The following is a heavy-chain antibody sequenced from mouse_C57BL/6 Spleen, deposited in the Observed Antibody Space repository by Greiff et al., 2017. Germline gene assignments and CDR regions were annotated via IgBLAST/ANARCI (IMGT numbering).Heavy chain of an antibody. Sequence: QVQLQQSGPELVKPGASVKISCKASGYTFTDYYINWVKQRPGQGLEWIGWIFPGSGSTYYNEKFKGKATLTVDKSSSTAYMFLSSLTSEDSAVYFCARSGGLRRAWFAYWGQGTLVTVSA. CDR1: GYTFTDYY. CDR2: IFPGSGST. J-gene: IGHJ3*01. V-gene: IGHV1-75*01. D-gene: IGHD2-4*01. CDR3: ARSGGLRRAWFAY.